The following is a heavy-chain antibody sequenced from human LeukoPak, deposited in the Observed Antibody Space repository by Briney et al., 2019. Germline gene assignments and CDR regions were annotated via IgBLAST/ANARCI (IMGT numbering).Heavy chain of an antibody. V-gene: IGHV3-11*04. CDR3: ARGPYDYVWGSYRRDYFDY. J-gene: IGHJ4*02. CDR2: ISSSAATI. D-gene: IGHD3-16*02. Sequence: PGGSLRLSCAASGFTFSDHYMSWIRQAPGKGLEWVSYISSSAATIYYADSVKGRFTISRDNAKKSLYLQMNSLRAEDTAVYYCARGPYDYVWGSYRRDYFDYWGQGTLVTVSS. CDR1: GFTFSDHY.